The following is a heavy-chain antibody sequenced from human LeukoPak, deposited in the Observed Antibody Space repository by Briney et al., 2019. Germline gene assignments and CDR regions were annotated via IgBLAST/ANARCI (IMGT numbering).Heavy chain of an antibody. D-gene: IGHD5-18*01. CDR3: TTTQPWTQLWLRWVYFDY. V-gene: IGHV3-15*01. J-gene: IGHJ4*02. CDR1: GFTFSNAW. Sequence: GGSLRLSCAASGFTFSNAWMSWVRQAPGKGLEWVGRIKSKTDGGTTDYAAPVKGRFTISRDDSKNTLYLQMNSLKTEDTAVYYCTTTQPWTQLWLRWVYFDYWGQGTLVTVSS. CDR2: IKSKTDGGTT.